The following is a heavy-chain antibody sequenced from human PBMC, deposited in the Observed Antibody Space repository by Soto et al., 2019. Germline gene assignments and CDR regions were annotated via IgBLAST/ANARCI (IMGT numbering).Heavy chain of an antibody. D-gene: IGHD3-10*01. Sequence: QLQLQESGSGLVKPSQTLSLTCGVSGGSITSGNTCSWSWIRQPPGKGLEWIGSISHTGSTSYSPSLKSRVSMSVDKSKNQFSLKLSSVTAADTAVYYCARAVTPYFGTWFDPWGQGTLVTVSS. CDR1: GGSITSGNTCS. J-gene: IGHJ5*02. V-gene: IGHV4-30-2*01. CDR2: ISHTGST. CDR3: ARAVTPYFGTWFDP.